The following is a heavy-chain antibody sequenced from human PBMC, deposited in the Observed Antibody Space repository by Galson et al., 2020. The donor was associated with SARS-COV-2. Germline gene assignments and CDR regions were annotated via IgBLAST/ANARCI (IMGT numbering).Heavy chain of an antibody. Sequence: SQTLSLTCTVSGGSISSYYWSWIRQPPGKGLEWIGYIYYSGSTNYNPSLKSRVTISVDTSKNQFSLMLSSVTAADTAVYYCARVDYDSSGYYQTNWFDTWGQGTLVTVSS. V-gene: IGHV4-59*01. CDR3: ARVDYDSSGYYQTNWFDT. D-gene: IGHD3-22*01. CDR2: IYYSGST. CDR1: GGSISSYY. J-gene: IGHJ5*02.